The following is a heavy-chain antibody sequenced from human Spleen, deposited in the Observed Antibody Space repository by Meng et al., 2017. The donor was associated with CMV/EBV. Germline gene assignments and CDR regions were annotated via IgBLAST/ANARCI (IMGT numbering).Heavy chain of an antibody. J-gene: IGHJ4*02. D-gene: IGHD3-22*01. CDR3: ARTHFYDSSNYGFDY. Sequence: VQLQGAGPGCGKPSQTLSVTCTVSGGSISSGDYYWSWIRQPPGKGLEWIGYISYSGSTYYNPSLKSRVTISVDTSKNQFSLKLSSVTAADTAVYYCARTHFYDSSNYGFDYWDQGTLVTVSS. CDR2: ISYSGST. CDR1: GGSISSGDYY. V-gene: IGHV4-30-4*01.